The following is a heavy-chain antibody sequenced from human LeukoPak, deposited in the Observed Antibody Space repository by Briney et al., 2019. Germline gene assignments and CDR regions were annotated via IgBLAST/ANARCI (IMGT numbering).Heavy chain of an antibody. CDR3: ASGYNRNY. V-gene: IGHV3-7*02. D-gene: IGHD6-13*01. CDR2: IKHDGSEK. Sequence: PGGSLRLSCAASGFTFSSYWMTWVRQAPGKGLEWVANIKHDGSEKYYVDSVRGRFTISRDNAKNSLYLQMNSLRAEDTAVYYCASGYNRNYWGQGTLVTVSS. CDR1: GFTFSSYW. J-gene: IGHJ4*02.